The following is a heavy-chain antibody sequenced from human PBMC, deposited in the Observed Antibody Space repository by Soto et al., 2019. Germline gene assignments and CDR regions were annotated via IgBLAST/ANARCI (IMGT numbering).Heavy chain of an antibody. CDR1: GYVFSVYG. V-gene: IGHV3-30*18. CDR3: AKEGYESLIGFDI. CDR2: ISYDGSNK. D-gene: IGHD6-13*01. Sequence: LRLSCEASGYVFSVYGMHCGRQPPGKGLEWVAVISYDGSNKYYADSVKGRFTISRDNSKSTLYLQMNSLRGEYTGVYYCAKEGYESLIGFDIWGQGTMVTVSS. J-gene: IGHJ3*02.